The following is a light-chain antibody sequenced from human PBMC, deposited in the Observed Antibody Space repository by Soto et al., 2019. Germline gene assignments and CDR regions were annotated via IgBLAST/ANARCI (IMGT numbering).Light chain of an antibody. CDR1: QSISTW. CDR3: QHYNSYSRA. V-gene: IGKV1-5*01. J-gene: IGKJ1*01. Sequence: IRMTQSPSSFSASTGDRVTITCRASQSISTWLAWYQQKPGKAPKLLIYDASTLESGVPGRFSGSGVGTHFTLTISGLQPEDFATYHCQHYNSYSRAFGQGTKVDIK. CDR2: DAS.